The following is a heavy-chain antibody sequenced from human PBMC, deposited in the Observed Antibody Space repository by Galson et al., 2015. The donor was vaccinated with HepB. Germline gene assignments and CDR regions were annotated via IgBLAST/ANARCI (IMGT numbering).Heavy chain of an antibody. V-gene: IGHV3-48*03. CDR3: ARYLRSGPIDY. D-gene: IGHD2-15*01. CDR2: ISSSGSTI. CDR1: GFTFSSYD. Sequence: SLRLSCAASGFTFSSYDMNWVRQAPGKGLEWVSYISSSGSTIYYADSVKGRFTISRDNAKNSLYLQMNSLRVEDTAVYYCARYLRSGPIDYWGQGTLATVSS. J-gene: IGHJ4*02.